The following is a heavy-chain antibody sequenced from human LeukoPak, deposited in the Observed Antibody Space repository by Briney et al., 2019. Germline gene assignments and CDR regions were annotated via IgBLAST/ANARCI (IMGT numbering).Heavy chain of an antibody. Sequence: ASVKVSCKASGYTFTSYDINWVRQATGQGLEWMGWMNPNSGNTGYAQKFQGRVTMTRNTSISTACMELSSLRSEDTAVYYCARYTAAAGTFNWFDPWGQGTLVTVSS. CDR1: GYTFTSYD. CDR2: MNPNSGNT. J-gene: IGHJ5*02. D-gene: IGHD6-13*01. CDR3: ARYTAAAGTFNWFDP. V-gene: IGHV1-8*01.